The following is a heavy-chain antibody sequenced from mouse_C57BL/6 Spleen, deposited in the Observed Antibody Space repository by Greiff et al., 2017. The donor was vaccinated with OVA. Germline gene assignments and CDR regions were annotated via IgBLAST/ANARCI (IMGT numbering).Heavy chain of an antibody. J-gene: IGHJ2*01. CDR3: TEGYYDYDGGVYFDY. V-gene: IGHV6-3*01. CDR2: IRLKSDNYAT. Sequence: EVMLVESGGGLVQPGGSMKLSCVASGFTFSNYWMNWVRQSPEKGLEWVAQIRLKSDNYATHYAESVKGRFTISRDDSKSSVYLQMNNLRAEDTGIYYCTEGYYDYDGGVYFDYWGQGTTLTVSS. CDR1: GFTFSNYW. D-gene: IGHD2-4*01.